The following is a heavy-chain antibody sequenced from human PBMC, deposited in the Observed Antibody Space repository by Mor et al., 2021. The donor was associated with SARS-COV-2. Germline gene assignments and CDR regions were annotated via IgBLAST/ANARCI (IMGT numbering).Heavy chain of an antibody. CDR3: ARDLEDIVVVPAVMGVYGY. CDR2: ISSSSYI. Sequence: APGKGLEWVSSISSSSYIYYADSVKGRFTISRDNAKNSLYLQMNSLRAEDTAVYYCARDLEDIVVVPAVMGVYGYWGQGTLVTVSS. V-gene: IGHV3-21*01. D-gene: IGHD2-2*01. J-gene: IGHJ4*02.